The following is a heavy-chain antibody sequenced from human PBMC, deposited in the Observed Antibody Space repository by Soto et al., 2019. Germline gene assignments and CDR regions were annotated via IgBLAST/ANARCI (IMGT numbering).Heavy chain of an antibody. CDR1: GGSFSGYY. Sequence: SETLSLTCAVYGGSFSGYYWSWIRQPPGKGLEWIGEINHSGSTNYNPPLKSRVTISVDTSKNQFSLKRSSVTAAATAVYYCARGGGRYCSGGSCYVYWGQGTLVTVSS. J-gene: IGHJ4*02. CDR2: INHSGST. V-gene: IGHV4-34*01. CDR3: ARGGGRYCSGGSCYVY. D-gene: IGHD2-15*01.